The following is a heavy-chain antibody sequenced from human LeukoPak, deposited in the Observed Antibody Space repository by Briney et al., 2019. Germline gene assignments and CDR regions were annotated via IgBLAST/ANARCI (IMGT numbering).Heavy chain of an antibody. J-gene: IGHJ3*02. CDR3: TRNRYNWNDEVVAFDI. CDR2: ISAYNGNT. V-gene: IGHV1-18*01. CDR1: GYTFTSYG. D-gene: IGHD1-1*01. Sequence: ASVKVSCKASGYTFTSYGISWVRQAPGQGLEWMGWISAYNGNTNYAQKLQGRVTMTTDTSRSTAYMELRSLTSDHPAVYYCTRNRYNWNDEVVAFDIWGQGTMVTVSS.